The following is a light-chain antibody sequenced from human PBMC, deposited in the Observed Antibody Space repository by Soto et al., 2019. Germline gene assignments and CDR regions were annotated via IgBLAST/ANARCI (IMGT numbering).Light chain of an antibody. J-gene: IGLJ2*01. CDR2: DSD. CDR1: SANIGSNY. Sequence: QSVLTQPPSVSGAPGQTVTISCSGSSANIGSNYVSWYQHLPGTAPKLVIYDSDKRPSEIPDRFSGSKSGTSATLDVTGLQAEDEADYYCGAWDSSLSVVVFGGGTKLTVL. V-gene: IGLV1-51*01. CDR3: GAWDSSLSVVV.